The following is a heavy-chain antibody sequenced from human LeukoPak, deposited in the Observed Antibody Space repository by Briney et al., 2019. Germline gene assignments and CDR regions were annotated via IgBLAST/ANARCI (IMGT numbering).Heavy chain of an antibody. CDR3: ARPRGFGQGIDP. J-gene: IGHJ5*02. D-gene: IGHD3-10*01. CDR1: GGSFSGYY. CDR2: INHSGST. Sequence: SETLSLTCAVYGGSFSGYYWSWIRQPPGEGLEWIGEINHSGSTNYNPSLKSRVTISVDTSKNQFSLKLSSVTAADTAVYYCARPRGFGQGIDPWGQGTLVTVSS. V-gene: IGHV4-34*01.